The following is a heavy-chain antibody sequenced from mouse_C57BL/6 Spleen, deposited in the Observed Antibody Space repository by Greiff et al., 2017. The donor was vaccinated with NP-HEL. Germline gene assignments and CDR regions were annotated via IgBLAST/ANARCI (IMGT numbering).Heavy chain of an antibody. D-gene: IGHD1-1*01. CDR2: IRSKSNNYAT. CDR1: GFSFNTYA. Sequence: DVHLVESGGGLVQPKGSLKLSCAASGFSFNTYAMNWVRQAPGQGLEWVARIRSKSNNYATYYADSVKDRFTIARDDSESMLDLQRKNLKTEDTAMYYCVRDGAPNYGSSNYYAMDYWGQGTSVTVSS. CDR3: VRDGAPNYGSSNYYAMDY. V-gene: IGHV10-1*01. J-gene: IGHJ4*01.